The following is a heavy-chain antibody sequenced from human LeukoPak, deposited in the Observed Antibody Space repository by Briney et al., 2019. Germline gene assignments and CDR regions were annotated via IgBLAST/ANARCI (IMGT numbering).Heavy chain of an antibody. CDR2: ISYEGTNK. Sequence: WGSLRLSCAASGFTFSNYAMHWVRQAPGKGLEWVSVISYEGTNKYYADSLEGRFTISRDNSKNTLYLQMSSLRAEDTAVYYCARPGAPFGGVVAIDYWGQGTLVTVSS. J-gene: IGHJ4*02. V-gene: IGHV3-30-3*01. CDR1: GFTFSNYA. D-gene: IGHD3-16*02. CDR3: ARPGAPFGGVVAIDY.